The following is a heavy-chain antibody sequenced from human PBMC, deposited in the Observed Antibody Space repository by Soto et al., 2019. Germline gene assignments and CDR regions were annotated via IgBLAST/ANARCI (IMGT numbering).Heavy chain of an antibody. CDR1: GFTFSSYG. CDR3: ARDRVLGGGQQLVRLAY. D-gene: IGHD6-13*01. CDR2: IWYDGSNK. V-gene: IGHV3-33*01. Sequence: QVQLVESGGGVVQPGRSLRLSCAASGFTFSSYGMHWVRQAPGKGLAWVAVIWYDGSNKYYADCVKGRFTISRDNSKNTLYLQMNSLRAEDTAVYSCARDRVLGGGQQLVRLAYWGQGTLVTVSS. J-gene: IGHJ4*02.